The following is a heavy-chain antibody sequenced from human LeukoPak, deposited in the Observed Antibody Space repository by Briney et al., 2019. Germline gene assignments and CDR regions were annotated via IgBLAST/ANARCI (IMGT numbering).Heavy chain of an antibody. J-gene: IGHJ3*02. Sequence: GGSLRLSRAASGLTFSSYAMSWVRQAPGKGLEWVSAISGSGGSTYYADSVKGRFTISRDNSKNTLYLQMNSLRAEDTAIYYCSAADGGAFDIWGQGTMVTVSS. V-gene: IGHV3-23*01. CDR3: SAADGGAFDI. D-gene: IGHD3-16*01. CDR2: ISGSGGST. CDR1: GLTFSSYA.